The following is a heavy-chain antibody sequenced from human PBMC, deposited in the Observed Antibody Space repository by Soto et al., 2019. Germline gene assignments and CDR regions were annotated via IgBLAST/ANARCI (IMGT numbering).Heavy chain of an antibody. J-gene: IGHJ6*02. Sequence: SVKVACKASGGTFISYAITWVRQAPGQGLEWMGGIIPIFGTANYAQKFQGRVTITADESTSTAYMELSSLRSEDTAVYYCAGYYDFWSGYSTDYYYGMDVWGQGTTVTVSS. D-gene: IGHD3-3*01. V-gene: IGHV1-69*01. CDR1: GGTFISYA. CDR3: AGYYDFWSGYSTDYYYGMDV. CDR2: IIPIFGTA.